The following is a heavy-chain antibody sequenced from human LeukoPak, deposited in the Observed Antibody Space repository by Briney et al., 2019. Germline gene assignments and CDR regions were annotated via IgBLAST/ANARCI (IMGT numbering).Heavy chain of an antibody. CDR2: IKSDGSET. D-gene: IGHD1-1*01. Sequence: ETLSLTCAVYGGSFSGYYWSWIRQPPGKGLEWVANIKSDGSETNYVDSVKGRFTVSRDNAKNSLYLQINSLRAEDTAVYYCARDPTTGTTDDPTMGYWGQGILVTVSS. J-gene: IGHJ4*02. V-gene: IGHV3-7*01. CDR3: ARDPTTGTTDDPTMGY. CDR1: GGSFSGYY.